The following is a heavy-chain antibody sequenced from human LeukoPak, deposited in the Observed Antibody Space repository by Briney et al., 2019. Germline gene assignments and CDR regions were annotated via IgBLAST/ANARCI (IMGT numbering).Heavy chain of an antibody. CDR2: INPGGTST. CDR1: GNAFSTSY. Sequence: ASVKVYCKASGNAFSTSYVHWVRQAPGQGLEWMGIINPGGTSTTYAQRFQGRVTLTRDTSTSTVYMELSSLRSEDTAVYYCARDNSRRNAWWFDPWGQGTLVTVSS. D-gene: IGHD1-1*01. J-gene: IGHJ5*02. V-gene: IGHV1-46*01. CDR3: ARDNSRRNAWWFDP.